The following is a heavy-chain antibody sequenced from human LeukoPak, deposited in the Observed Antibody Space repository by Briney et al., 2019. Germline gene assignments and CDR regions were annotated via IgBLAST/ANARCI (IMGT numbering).Heavy chain of an antibody. J-gene: IGHJ4*02. CDR3: ASTGYCTGGSCYSNYFDH. CDR2: IYFSGRT. V-gene: IGHV4-59*08. Sequence: NSSETLSLTCTVSGVSITSFYWSWIRQPPGKGLEWIGYIYFSGRTNYNPSLKSRVTVSLDTTKNQVSLKLSSVSAADTAVYYCASTGYCTGGSCYSNYFDHWGQGTLVTVSS. D-gene: IGHD2-15*01. CDR1: GVSITSFY.